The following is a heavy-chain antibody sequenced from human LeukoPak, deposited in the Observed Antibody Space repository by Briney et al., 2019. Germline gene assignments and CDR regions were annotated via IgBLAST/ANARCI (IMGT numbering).Heavy chain of an antibody. Sequence: KPSETLSLTCAVYGGSFSGYYWSWIRQPPGKGLEWIGEINHSGSTNYNPSLKGRVTISVDTSKNQFSLKLSSVTAADTAVYYCASVPQRRYFGRLRSDWGQGTLVTVSS. J-gene: IGHJ4*02. CDR2: INHSGST. V-gene: IGHV4-34*01. CDR1: GGSFSGYY. CDR3: ASVPQRRYFGRLRSD. D-gene: IGHD3-9*01.